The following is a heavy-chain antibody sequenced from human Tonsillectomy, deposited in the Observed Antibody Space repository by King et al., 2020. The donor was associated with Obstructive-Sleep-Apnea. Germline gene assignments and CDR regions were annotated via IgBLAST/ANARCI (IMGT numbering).Heavy chain of an antibody. Sequence: QLQESGPGLVKPSETLSLTCTVSGGSISSYDWSWIRQPPGKGLEWIGYIYYSGSTNYNPSLKSRVTISVDTSKNQFSLKLSSVTAADTAVYYCASGRSSWYSDYFQHWGQGTLVTVSS. V-gene: IGHV4-59*08. J-gene: IGHJ1*01. CDR1: GGSISSYD. CDR3: ASGRSSWYSDYFQH. D-gene: IGHD6-13*01. CDR2: IYYSGST.